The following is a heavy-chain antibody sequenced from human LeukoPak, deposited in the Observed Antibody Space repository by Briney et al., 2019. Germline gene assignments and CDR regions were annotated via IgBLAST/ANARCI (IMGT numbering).Heavy chain of an antibody. CDR1: GFTVSTNY. J-gene: IGHJ5*01. D-gene: IGHD3-3*01. Sequence: GGSLRLSCAVSGFTVSTNYMNWVRQAPGKGLEWVSYISPDSRTIYYADSVKGRFTISRDNAKNSLYLQMNSLRAEDTAVYYSTRDPEWGVWFDSWGQGTLVTVSS. CDR2: ISPDSRTI. CDR3: TRDPEWGVWFDS. V-gene: IGHV3-48*01.